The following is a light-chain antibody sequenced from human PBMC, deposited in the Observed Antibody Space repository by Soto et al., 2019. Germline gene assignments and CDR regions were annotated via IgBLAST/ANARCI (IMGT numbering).Light chain of an antibody. CDR2: DSS. CDR1: YNFSCC. CDR3: QQLSHYPYT. V-gene: IGKV1-9*01. J-gene: IGKJ2*01. Sequence: DIPLTQYQPFLFGFVEDRGTFLGRASYNFSCCLASFQKEPGKPPKLLIYDSSPLQTGVPSRLTGSGSGRKFTLTISGLQFGDFATDFCQQLSHYPYTFGQGTKLEI.